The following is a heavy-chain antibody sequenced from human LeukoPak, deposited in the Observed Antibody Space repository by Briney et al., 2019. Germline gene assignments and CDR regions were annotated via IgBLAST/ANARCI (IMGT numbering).Heavy chain of an antibody. D-gene: IGHD5-24*01. CDR2: IHYSGST. CDR1: GGSISAYY. J-gene: IGHJ3*01. CDR3: AREKSPERKTWLQLGAFDV. Sequence: SETLSLTCTVSGGSISAYYWTWIRQPPGKGLEWIGYIHYSGSTNYSPSLKSRVTISRDTSKNQFSLKLSSVTAADTALYYCAREKSPERKTWLQLGAFDVWGQGTVVTVSS. V-gene: IGHV4-59*01.